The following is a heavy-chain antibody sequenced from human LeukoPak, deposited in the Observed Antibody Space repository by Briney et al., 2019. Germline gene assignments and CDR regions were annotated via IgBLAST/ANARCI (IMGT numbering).Heavy chain of an antibody. D-gene: IGHD4-23*01. J-gene: IGHJ4*02. CDR3: ARRAGGYSHPYDY. Sequence: PGGSLRLSCAASGFSVSSNYLTWLRQAPGKGLECVSVIYSDSSTYYADSVRGRFTISRDNSKNTLYLQMNSLRAEDTAVYYCARRAGGYSHPYDYWGQGTLVTVSS. CDR1: GFSVSSNY. CDR2: IYSDSST. V-gene: IGHV3-53*01.